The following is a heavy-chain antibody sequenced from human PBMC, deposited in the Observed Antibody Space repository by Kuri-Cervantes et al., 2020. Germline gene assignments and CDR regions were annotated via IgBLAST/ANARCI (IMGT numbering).Heavy chain of an antibody. CDR3: ARALLIWDDSSDKWSWEAFDI. D-gene: IGHD3-22*01. CDR2: MSGGGST. CDR1: GFILENFV. V-gene: IGHV3-69-1*01. J-gene: IGHJ3*02. Sequence: GESLKISCVASGFILENFVMTWVRQAPGKGLEWVSAMSGGGSTFYADSVKGRFTISRDNAKNSPYLQMNSLRAEDTAVYYCARALLIWDDSSDKWSWEAFDIWGQGTMVTVSS.